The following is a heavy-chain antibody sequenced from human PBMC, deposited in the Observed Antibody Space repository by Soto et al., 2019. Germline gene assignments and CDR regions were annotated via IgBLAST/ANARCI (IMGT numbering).Heavy chain of an antibody. CDR2: INPSGGRT. CDR1: GNGLASCY. Sequence: TAVELSCKASGNGLASCYMHWVRQAPGQGLEWMGIINPSGGRTTYAQKLQGRVTMTTDTSTSTAYMELRSLRSDDTAVYYCARVSYDSSGYYYFDYWGQGTLVTVSS. V-gene: IGHV1-46*01. CDR3: ARVSYDSSGYYYFDY. D-gene: IGHD3-22*01. J-gene: IGHJ4*02.